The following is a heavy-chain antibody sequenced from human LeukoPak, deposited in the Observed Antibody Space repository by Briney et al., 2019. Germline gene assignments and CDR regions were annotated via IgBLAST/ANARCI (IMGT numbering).Heavy chain of an antibody. Sequence: PGGSLRLSCAASGFTFSSYVMHWVRQAPGKGLEWVAGISYDGNKKYYAESVKGRFTISRDNSKNTLYLQMNSLRAEDTAVYYCAKDWVVRGVISYWGQGTLVTVSS. J-gene: IGHJ4*02. CDR1: GFTFSSYV. D-gene: IGHD3-10*01. CDR3: AKDWVVRGVISY. CDR2: ISYDGNKK. V-gene: IGHV3-30*18.